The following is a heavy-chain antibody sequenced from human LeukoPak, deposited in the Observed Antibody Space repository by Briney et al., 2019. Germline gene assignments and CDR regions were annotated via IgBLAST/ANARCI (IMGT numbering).Heavy chain of an antibody. D-gene: IGHD3-22*01. CDR2: ISYDGTNK. Sequence: PGGSLRLSCAASGFTFSNYDMQWVRQAPGKGLEWVAFISYDGTNKYYADSVKGRFTFSRDNSKYTLYLQMNSLRAEDTAVYYCAKGSSSGTVDYWGQGTLVAVSS. V-gene: IGHV3-30*18. CDR3: AKGSSSGTVDY. J-gene: IGHJ4*02. CDR1: GFTFSNYD.